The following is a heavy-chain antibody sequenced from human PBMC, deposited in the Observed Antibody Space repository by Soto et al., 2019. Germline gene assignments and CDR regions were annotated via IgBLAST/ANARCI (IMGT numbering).Heavy chain of an antibody. D-gene: IGHD6-19*01. Sequence: GGSLRLSCAASGFTFNNYAMSWVRQAPGKGLEWVSSITGDGAGTYYADSVKGRFTISRDNSKNTLYLQMNSLRAEDTAVYYCAKASGQWLDSYYYYMDVWGKGTTVTVSS. J-gene: IGHJ6*03. V-gene: IGHV3-23*01. CDR1: GFTFNNYA. CDR3: AKASGQWLDSYYYYMDV. CDR2: ITGDGAGT.